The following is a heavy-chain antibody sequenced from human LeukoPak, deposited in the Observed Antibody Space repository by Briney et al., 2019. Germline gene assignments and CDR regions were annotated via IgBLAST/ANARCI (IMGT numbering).Heavy chain of an antibody. J-gene: IGHJ5*02. CDR3: AKPLRSSSNWFDP. D-gene: IGHD6-6*01. Sequence: PSETLSLTCNISGASISNYYWNWIRQPAGKGLEWIGRIYSSGSTDYKPSLKSRVTMSVDTSKNQFYLKLSSVTAADTAVYYCAKPLRSSSNWFDPWGQGTLVTVSS. CDR1: GASISNYY. CDR2: IYSSGST. V-gene: IGHV4-4*07.